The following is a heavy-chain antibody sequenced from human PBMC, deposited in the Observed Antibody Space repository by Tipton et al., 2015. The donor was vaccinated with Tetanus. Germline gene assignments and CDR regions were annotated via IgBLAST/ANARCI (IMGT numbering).Heavy chain of an antibody. J-gene: IGHJ6*02. CDR3: ARRSTSFYGVDV. CDR1: GYRFNDYW. V-gene: IGHV5-51*03. CDR2: IYPGDSDT. Sequence: VQLVQSGAEVKKPGESLRISCKTSGYRFNDYWIAWVRQVPGKGLEWMGVIYPGDSDTKFSPYFQGQVTLSVDKSGSTAYLQWSSLKASDSGIYYCARRSTSFYGVDVWGQGTTVTVSS.